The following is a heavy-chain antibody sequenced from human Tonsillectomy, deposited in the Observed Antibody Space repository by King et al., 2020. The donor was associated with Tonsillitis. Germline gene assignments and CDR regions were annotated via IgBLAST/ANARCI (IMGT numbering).Heavy chain of an antibody. D-gene: IGHD2/OR15-2a*01. V-gene: IGHV3-7*04. Sequence: VQLVESGGGLVQPGGSLRLSCAASGFTFTTYWMTWVRQPPGKGLEWGANVDHDGSQKYYVDSVSGRFTISRDKAKNSLNLQMNSLRVEDTAVYFCARVKRTTWGTNNYGMDVWGQGTTVTVSS. CDR3: ARVKRTTWGTNNYGMDV. CDR1: GFTFTTYW. J-gene: IGHJ6*02. CDR2: VDHDGSQK.